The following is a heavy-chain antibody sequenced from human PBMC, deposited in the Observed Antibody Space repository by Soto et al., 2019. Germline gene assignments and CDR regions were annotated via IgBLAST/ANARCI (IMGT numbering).Heavy chain of an antibody. CDR1: GFTFTSHA. D-gene: IGHD2-21*01. CDR2: ITPGGDNT. V-gene: IGHV3-23*01. CDR3: AKDELWWLSYFDY. Sequence: PGGSLRLSCAASGFTFTSHAMNWVRQAPGKGLEWVSGITPGGDNTYYADSVKGRFTISRDNSKNTLYLQMNSLRAEDTAVYYCAKDELWWLSYFDYWGQGTLVTVSS. J-gene: IGHJ4*02.